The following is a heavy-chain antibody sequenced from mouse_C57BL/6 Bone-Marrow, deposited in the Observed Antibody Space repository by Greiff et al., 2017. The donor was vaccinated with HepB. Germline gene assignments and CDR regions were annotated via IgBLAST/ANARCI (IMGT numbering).Heavy chain of an antibody. CDR1: GYTFTSYG. J-gene: IGHJ2*01. CDR2: IYPRSGNT. CDR3: ANYGSYYFDY. V-gene: IGHV1-81*01. Sequence: QVHVKQSGAELARPGASVKLSCKASGYTFTSYGISWVKQRTGQGLEWIGEIYPRSGNTYYNEKFKGKATLTADKSSSTAYMELRSLTSEDSAVYFCANYGSYYFDYWGQGTTLTVSS. D-gene: IGHD1-1*01.